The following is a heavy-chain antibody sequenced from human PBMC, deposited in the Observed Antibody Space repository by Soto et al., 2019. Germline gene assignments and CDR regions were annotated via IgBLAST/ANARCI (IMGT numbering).Heavy chain of an antibody. CDR2: ISTNGGST. CDR3: VKGEYYYDSSGYYPFDY. J-gene: IGHJ4*02. Sequence: GGSLRLSCAASGFNFSSYSMNWVRQAPGKGLEYVSSISTNGGSTHYADSVKGRFTISRDNSKNTQYLQMSSLRADDTAVYYCVKGEYYYDSSGYYPFDYWGQGTLVTVSS. CDR1: GFNFSSYS. V-gene: IGHV3-64D*06. D-gene: IGHD3-22*01.